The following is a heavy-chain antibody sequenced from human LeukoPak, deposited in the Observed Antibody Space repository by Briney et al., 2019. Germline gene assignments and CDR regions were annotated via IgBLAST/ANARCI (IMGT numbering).Heavy chain of an antibody. CDR2: ISSSGSTI. D-gene: IGHD3-10*01. Sequence: GGSLRLSCAASGFTFSDYYMSWIRQAPGKGLEWVSYISSSGSTIYYADSVKGRFTISRDNAKNSLYLQMNSLRAEDTAVYYCASRKKGSRSYYFDYWGQGTLVTVSS. CDR3: ASRKKGSRSYYFDY. CDR1: GFTFSDYY. V-gene: IGHV3-11*01. J-gene: IGHJ4*02.